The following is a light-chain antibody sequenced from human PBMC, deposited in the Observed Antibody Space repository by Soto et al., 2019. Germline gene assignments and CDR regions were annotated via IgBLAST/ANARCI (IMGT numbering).Light chain of an antibody. J-gene: IGLJ2*01. CDR2: VVS. CDR1: SSDVGGYNF. Sequence: QSALTQPPSASGSPGQSVTISCTGTSSDVGGYNFVSWYQQHPGKAPKLMIYVVSERPSGVPDRFSGSKSGNTASLTVSGLQAEDEADYYCSSYAGSNIVVFGGGTKVTVL. V-gene: IGLV2-8*01. CDR3: SSYAGSNIVV.